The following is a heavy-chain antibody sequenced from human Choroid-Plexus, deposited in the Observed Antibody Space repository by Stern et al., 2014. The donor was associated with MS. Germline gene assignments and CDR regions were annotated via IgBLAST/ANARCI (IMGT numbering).Heavy chain of an antibody. CDR3: AKDRQWSTYFFDY. J-gene: IGHJ4*02. Sequence: VQLVESGGGVAQPGRPLILSCAASGFTFSNFGMHWVRQAPAKGLEWGALISYDGSDKYYADSVKGRFTILRDNSKNTLYMQMNSLRAEDTAVYYCAKDRQWSTYFFDYWGQGSLVTVSS. CDR1: GFTFSNFG. D-gene: IGHD2-15*01. V-gene: IGHV3-30*18. CDR2: ISYDGSDK.